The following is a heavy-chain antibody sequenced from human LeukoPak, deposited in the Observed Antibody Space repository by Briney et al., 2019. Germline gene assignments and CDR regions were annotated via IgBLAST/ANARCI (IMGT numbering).Heavy chain of an antibody. CDR3: ALYPDYYGSSQILNWFDP. Sequence: GESLKISCKGSGYSFTSYWIGWVRQMPGKGLEWMGIIYPGDSDTRYSPSFQGQVTISADKSISTAYLQWSSLKASDTAMYYCALYPDYYGSSQILNWFDPWGQGTLVTVSS. CDR2: IYPGDSDT. J-gene: IGHJ5*02. CDR1: GYSFTSYW. D-gene: IGHD3-10*01. V-gene: IGHV5-51*01.